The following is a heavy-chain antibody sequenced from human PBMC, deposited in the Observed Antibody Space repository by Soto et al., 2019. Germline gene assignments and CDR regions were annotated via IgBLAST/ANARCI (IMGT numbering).Heavy chain of an antibody. CDR2: IFPLTDIP. J-gene: IGHJ4*02. CDR1: GGTFRNYP. V-gene: IGHV1-69*02. Sequence: QVQLVQSGTEVKKPGSSVKVSCKASGGTFRNYPINWVRQAPGQGLEWMGSIFPLTDIPDYAQNFQARLTMSADKSTSPAYMELSSLTSDDTAMYFWARGPLVVLNYFESWGQGTLVTVSS. CDR3: ARGPLVVLNYFES.